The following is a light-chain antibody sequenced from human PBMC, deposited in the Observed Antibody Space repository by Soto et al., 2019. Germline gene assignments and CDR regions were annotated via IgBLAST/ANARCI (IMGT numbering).Light chain of an antibody. V-gene: IGKV3-20*01. CDR2: DAS. CDR3: QQYGSAPRT. J-gene: IGKJ1*01. Sequence: EIVLTQSPGTLSLSPGERAILSCRASPSVSSDSLAWYRQKPGQAPRLLVYDASSRATGIPDRFSVSGSGTDFTLTISRLEPEDFAEYYCQQYGSAPRTFGQGTKVEVK. CDR1: PSVSSDS.